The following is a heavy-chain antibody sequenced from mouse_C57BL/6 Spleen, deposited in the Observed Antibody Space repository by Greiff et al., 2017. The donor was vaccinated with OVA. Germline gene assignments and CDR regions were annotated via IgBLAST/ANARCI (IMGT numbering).Heavy chain of an antibody. J-gene: IGHJ4*01. CDR3: GRGYYGFPYAMDY. CDR2: ISPNNSDP. Sequence: EVQLQQSGPELVKPGASVKISCQASGYTFTDYYMTWVKQTHGKSLEWVGDISPNNSDPSYNQKFKGQATLTVDKSTSTAHMELRSLTAEDSADYYGGRGYYGFPYAMDYWGQGTTVTVSS. CDR1: GYTFTDYY. D-gene: IGHD1-1*01. V-gene: IGHV1-26*01.